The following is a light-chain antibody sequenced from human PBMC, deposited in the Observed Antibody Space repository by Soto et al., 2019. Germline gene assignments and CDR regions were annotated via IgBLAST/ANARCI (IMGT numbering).Light chain of an antibody. CDR3: SSYAGSNKVV. CDR1: SSDVGGYNY. CDR2: EVS. Sequence: QSALTQPPSASGSPEQSVTISCTGTSSDVGGYNYVSWYQQHPGKAPKLMIYEVSKRPSGVPDRFSGSKSGNTASLTVSGLQAEDEADYYCSSYAGSNKVVFGGGTKLAAL. J-gene: IGLJ2*01. V-gene: IGLV2-8*01.